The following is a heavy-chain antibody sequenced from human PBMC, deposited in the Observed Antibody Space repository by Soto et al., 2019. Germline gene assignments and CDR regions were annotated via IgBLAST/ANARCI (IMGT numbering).Heavy chain of an antibody. CDR3: ARDGDYDSSGHDAFDI. D-gene: IGHD3-22*01. Sequence: GASAKVSCKASGYTFTSYYMHWVRQAPGQGLEWMGIINPSGGSTSYAQKFQGRVTMTRDTSTSTVYMELSSLRSEDTAVYYCARDGDYDSSGHDAFDIWGQGTMVTVSS. CDR2: INPSGGST. J-gene: IGHJ3*02. V-gene: IGHV1-46*01. CDR1: GYTFTSYY.